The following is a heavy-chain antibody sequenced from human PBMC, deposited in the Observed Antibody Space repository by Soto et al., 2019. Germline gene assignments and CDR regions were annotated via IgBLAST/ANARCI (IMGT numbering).Heavy chain of an antibody. J-gene: IGHJ4*02. CDR1: GYRFTSYW. CDR3: ARQIYDSDTGPNFQYYFDS. Sequence: PGESLKISCRTSGYRFTSYWIAWVRQMPGKGLEWMGIIFPSDSDTRYSPSFRGHVTISVTKSITTVFLQWSSLRASDTAMYYCARQIYDSDTGPNFQYYFDSWGQGTPVTVSS. V-gene: IGHV5-51*01. D-gene: IGHD3-22*01. CDR2: IFPSDSDT.